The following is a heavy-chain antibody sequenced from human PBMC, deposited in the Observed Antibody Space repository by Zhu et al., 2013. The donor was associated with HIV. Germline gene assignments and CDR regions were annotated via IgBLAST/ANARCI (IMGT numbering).Heavy chain of an antibody. CDR3: ARDASPVFIVVVPAASYYGMDV. V-gene: IGHV1-18*04. CDR1: GYTFTSYG. J-gene: IGHJ6*02. D-gene: IGHD2-2*01. CDR2: ISAYNGNT. Sequence: QVQLVQSGAEVKKPGASVKVSCKASGYTFTSYGISWVRQAPGQGLEWMGWISAYNGNTNYAQKLQGRVTMTTDTSTSTAYMELRSLRSDDTAVYYCARDASPVFIVVVPAASYYGMDVWGQGTTVTVSS.